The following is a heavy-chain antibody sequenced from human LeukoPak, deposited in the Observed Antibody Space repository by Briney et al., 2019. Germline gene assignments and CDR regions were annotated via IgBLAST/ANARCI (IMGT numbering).Heavy chain of an antibody. CDR1: GFTFSSYA. Sequence: PGGSLRLSRAASGFTFSSYAMNWVRQAPGKGLEWVSGTGSTGVSTFYADSVKGRFTDSRDNSKNTLSLQMNSLRAEDTAVYYCAKDPGVVPAHYFDYWGQGTLVTVSS. D-gene: IGHD2-2*01. CDR2: TGSTGVST. CDR3: AKDPGVVPAHYFDY. J-gene: IGHJ4*02. V-gene: IGHV3-23*01.